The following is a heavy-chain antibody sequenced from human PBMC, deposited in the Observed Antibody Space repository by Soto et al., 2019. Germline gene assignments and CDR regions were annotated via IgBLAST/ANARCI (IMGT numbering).Heavy chain of an antibody. J-gene: IGHJ3*02. CDR2: ISAYNGNT. V-gene: IGHV1-18*01. CDR1: GYTFTSYG. D-gene: IGHD5-12*01. CDR3: ARSEDGYNYSGAFDI. Sequence: ASVKGSCKASGYTFTSYGISWVRQAPGQGLEWMGWISAYNGNTNYAQKLQGRVTMTTDTSTSTAYMELRSLRSGDTAVYYCARSEDGYNYSGAFDIWGQGTMVTVSS.